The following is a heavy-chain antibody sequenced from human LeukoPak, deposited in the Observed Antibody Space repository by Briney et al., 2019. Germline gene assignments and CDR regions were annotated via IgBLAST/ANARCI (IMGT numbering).Heavy chain of an antibody. D-gene: IGHD3-9*01. CDR2: ISGSGGST. Sequence: GGSLRLSCAASGFTFSSYAMSWVRQAPGKGLEWVSAISGSGGSTYYADSVKGRFTISRDNSKNTLYLQMNSLRAEDAAVYYCAKWRYFDWGYFDYWGQGTLVTVSS. V-gene: IGHV3-23*01. CDR3: AKWRYFDWGYFDY. CDR1: GFTFSSYA. J-gene: IGHJ4*02.